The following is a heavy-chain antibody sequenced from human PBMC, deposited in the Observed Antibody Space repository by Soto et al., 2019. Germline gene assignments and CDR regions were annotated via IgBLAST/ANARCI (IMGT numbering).Heavy chain of an antibody. CDR1: GFTFSSYA. V-gene: IGHV3-23*01. CDR3: AKGRRYFDWSGQGWFDP. Sequence: GGSLRLSCAASGFTFSSYAMSWVRQAPGKGLEWVSAISGSGGSTYYADSVKGRFTISRDNSKNTLYLQMNNLRAEDTAVYYCAKGRRYFDWSGQGWFDPWGQGTLVSVSS. J-gene: IGHJ5*02. CDR2: ISGSGGST. D-gene: IGHD3-9*01.